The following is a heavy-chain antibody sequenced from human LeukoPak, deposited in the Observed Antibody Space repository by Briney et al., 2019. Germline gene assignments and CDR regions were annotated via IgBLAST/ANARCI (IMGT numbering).Heavy chain of an antibody. D-gene: IGHD4-17*01. Sequence: SETLSLTCTVSGGSISSYYWSWIRQPPGKGLEWIGYIYYSGSTNYNPSLKGRVTISVDTSKNQFSLKLSSVTAADTAVYYCATSGGYGDYYFDYWGQGTLVTVSS. V-gene: IGHV4-59*01. CDR1: GGSISSYY. CDR3: ATSGGYGDYYFDY. J-gene: IGHJ4*02. CDR2: IYYSGST.